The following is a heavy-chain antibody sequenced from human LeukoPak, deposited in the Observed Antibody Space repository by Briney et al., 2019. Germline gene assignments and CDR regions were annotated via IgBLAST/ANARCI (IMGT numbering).Heavy chain of an antibody. CDR1: GFTFSSYA. D-gene: IGHD2-15*01. CDR2: ISGSADST. V-gene: IGHV3-23*01. Sequence: GGSPGLSCAASGFTFSSYAMSWVRQAPGKGLEWVSAISGSADSTYYADSVKGRFTISRDNSKNTLYLQMNSLRAEDTAVYYCAKRPYCSGGRCYPFDYWGQGTLVTVSS. J-gene: IGHJ4*02. CDR3: AKRPYCSGGRCYPFDY.